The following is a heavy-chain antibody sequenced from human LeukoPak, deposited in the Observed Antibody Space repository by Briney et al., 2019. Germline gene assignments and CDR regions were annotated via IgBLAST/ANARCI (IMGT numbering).Heavy chain of an antibody. CDR2: ISPYNGNT. J-gene: IGHJ4*02. Sequence: GASVKVSCKASGYTFTSYGISWVRQAPGLGLEWMGWISPYNGNTNYAQKLQGRVTVTTDTSTSTAYMELRSLRSDDTAVYYCARDTTAASGSYFDYWGQGTLVTVSS. CDR3: ARDTTAASGSYFDY. CDR1: GYTFTSYG. D-gene: IGHD6-13*01. V-gene: IGHV1-18*01.